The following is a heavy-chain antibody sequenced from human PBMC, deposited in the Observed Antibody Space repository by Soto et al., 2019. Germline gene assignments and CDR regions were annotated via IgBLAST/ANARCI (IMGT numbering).Heavy chain of an antibody. CDR3: PLQRTPNPFY. CDR1: GFTFTAYD. D-gene: IGHD5-18*01. J-gene: IGHJ4*02. V-gene: IGHV3-23*01. CDR2: ISPSGDTT. Sequence: GGSLRLSCAPSGFTFTAYDLTWVRQAPGKGLDWVSGISPSGDTTYYADSVKGRFPISRDNSKPLLYLQMNRLSDAAPALYYCPLQRTPNPFYWGQGTLVTVSS.